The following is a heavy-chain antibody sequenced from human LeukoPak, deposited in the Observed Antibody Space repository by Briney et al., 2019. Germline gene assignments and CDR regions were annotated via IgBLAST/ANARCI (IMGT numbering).Heavy chain of an antibody. Sequence: GSLRLSCAAPGFTFNNYAMSWVRQVPGKGLEWVSAISGNGGKTYYADSVKGRFTISRDNSKSTLYLQMNSLRAEDTAIYYCAREKLSSGFFDYWGQGTLVTVSS. CDR3: AREKLSSGFFDY. CDR1: GFTFNNYA. V-gene: IGHV3-23*01. J-gene: IGHJ4*02. D-gene: IGHD5-12*01. CDR2: ISGNGGKT.